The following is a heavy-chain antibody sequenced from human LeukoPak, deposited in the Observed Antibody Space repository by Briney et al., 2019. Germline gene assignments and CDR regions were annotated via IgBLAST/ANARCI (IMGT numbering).Heavy chain of an antibody. CDR1: LGSISSYY. D-gene: IGHD3-10*01. J-gene: IGHJ6*02. V-gene: IGHV4-59*01. CDR3: ARDRGYYYGSGSYPSRYYYYYGMDV. CDR2: IYYSVST. Sequence: SETLSLTCTHPLGSISSYYRSSIRQPPRKGLEWIGYIYYSVSTNYNPSLKSRVTISVDTSKNQFSLKLSSVTAADTAVYYCARDRGYYYGSGSYPSRYYYYYGMDVWGQGTTVTVSS.